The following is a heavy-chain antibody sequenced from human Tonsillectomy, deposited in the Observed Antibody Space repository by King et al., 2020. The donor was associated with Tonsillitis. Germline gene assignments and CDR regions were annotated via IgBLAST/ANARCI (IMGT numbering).Heavy chain of an antibody. Sequence: VQLVESGAEVKKPGESLKISCKGSGYSFTSYWIGWVRHMPGKGLEWMGIIYPGDSDTRYSPSFQGQVTISADKSISTAYLQWSSLKASDTAMYYCARPRHCGGDCYSHYYFDYWGQGTLVTVSS. CDR3: ARPRHCGGDCYSHYYFDY. V-gene: IGHV5-51*01. CDR2: IYPGDSDT. J-gene: IGHJ4*02. CDR1: GYSFTSYW. D-gene: IGHD2-21*02.